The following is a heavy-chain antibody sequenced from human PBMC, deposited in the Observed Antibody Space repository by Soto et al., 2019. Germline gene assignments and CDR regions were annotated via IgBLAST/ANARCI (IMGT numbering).Heavy chain of an antibody. CDR1: GFSFSNYN. CDR2: ISSISSTK. CDR3: AREAVAGTLNWFDP. D-gene: IGHD6-19*01. J-gene: IGHJ5*02. Sequence: EVQLVESGGGLVQPGGSLRLSCAASGFSFSNYNMNWVRQAPGKGLEWVSYISSISSTKYYADSVKGRFTISRDNAKNSLYLQMNSLRAEDTAVYYCAREAVAGTLNWFDPWGQGTLVTVSS. V-gene: IGHV3-48*01.